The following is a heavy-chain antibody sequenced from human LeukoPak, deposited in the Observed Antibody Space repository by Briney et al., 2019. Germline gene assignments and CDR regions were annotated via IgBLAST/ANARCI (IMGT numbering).Heavy chain of an antibody. CDR3: ARPDSSGWFMDV. Sequence: ASVKVSCKVSGYTLTELSMHWVRQAPGKGLEWMGGFDPEDGETIYAQKFQGRVTMTEDTSTDTAYMELSSLRSEDTAVYYCARPDSSGWFMDVWGKGTTVTVSS. D-gene: IGHD6-19*01. J-gene: IGHJ6*03. CDR2: FDPEDGET. V-gene: IGHV1-24*01. CDR1: GYTLTELS.